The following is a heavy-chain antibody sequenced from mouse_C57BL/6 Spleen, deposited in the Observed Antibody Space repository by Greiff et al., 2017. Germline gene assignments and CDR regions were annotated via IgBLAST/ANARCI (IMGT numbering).Heavy chain of an antibody. V-gene: IGHV1-72*01. CDR1: GYTFTSYW. J-gene: IGHJ2*01. CDR3: ARDYGSSRGYFDY. CDR2: IDPNSGGT. Sequence: VKLQQSGAELVKPGASVKLSCKASGYTFTSYWMHWVKQRPGRGLEWIGRIDPNSGGTKYNEKFKSKATLTVDKPSSTAYMQLSSLTSEDSAVYYCARDYGSSRGYFDYWGQGTTLTVSS. D-gene: IGHD1-1*01.